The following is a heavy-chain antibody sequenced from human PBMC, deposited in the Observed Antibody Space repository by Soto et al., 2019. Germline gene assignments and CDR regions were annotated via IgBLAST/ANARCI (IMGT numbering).Heavy chain of an antibody. CDR3: ARSLWFGESPGILDV. CDR1: GGSISSYY. J-gene: IGHJ6*04. D-gene: IGHD3-10*01. V-gene: IGHV4-59*01. Sequence: SETLSLTCTVSGGSISSYYWSWIRQPPGKGLEWIGYIYYSGSTNYNPSLKSRVTISVDTSKNQFSLKLSSVTAADTAVYYCARSLWFGESPGILDVWGKGTTVTVSS. CDR2: IYYSGST.